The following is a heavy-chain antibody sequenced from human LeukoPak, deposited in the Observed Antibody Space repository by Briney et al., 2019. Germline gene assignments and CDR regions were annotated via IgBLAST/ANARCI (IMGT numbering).Heavy chain of an antibody. J-gene: IGHJ4*02. CDR1: GGTFSSYA. CDR2: IIPIFGTA. Sequence: SVKVSCKASGGTFSSYAISWVRQAPGQGLEWMGGIIPIFGTANYARKFQGRVTITADESTSTAYMELSSLRSEDTAVYYCASGLYRYCSSTSCYFDYWGQGTLVTVSS. D-gene: IGHD2-2*01. CDR3: ASGLYRYCSSTSCYFDY. V-gene: IGHV1-69*13.